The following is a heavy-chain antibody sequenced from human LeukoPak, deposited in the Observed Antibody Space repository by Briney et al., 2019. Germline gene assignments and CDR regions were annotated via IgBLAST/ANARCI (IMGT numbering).Heavy chain of an antibody. D-gene: IGHD6-13*01. Sequence: GGSLRLSCAASGFTFSDYYMSWIRQAPGKGLEWVSYISTSSSHTKYADSVKGRFTISRDNAKNSLYLQMNSLRAEDTAVYYCARIGAGSSRDYWGQGTLVAVSS. CDR2: ISTSSSHT. CDR3: ARIGAGSSRDY. V-gene: IGHV3-11*06. CDR1: GFTFSDYY. J-gene: IGHJ4*02.